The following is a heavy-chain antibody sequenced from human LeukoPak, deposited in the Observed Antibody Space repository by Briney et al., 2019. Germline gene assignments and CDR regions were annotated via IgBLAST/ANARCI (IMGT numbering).Heavy chain of an antibody. CDR3: ARGFRGDNFDY. D-gene: IGHD7-27*01. J-gene: IGHJ4*02. V-gene: IGHV4-59*01. CDR1: NDSFSNYY. Sequence: SETLSLTCTVSNDSFSNYYWTWLRQSPGKALEWIGYVYYSDKTHYNPSLKSRVFISVDTSQNQFSLRLSSVTAADTAVYFCARGFRGDNFDYWGQGTLVTVSS. CDR2: VYYSDKT.